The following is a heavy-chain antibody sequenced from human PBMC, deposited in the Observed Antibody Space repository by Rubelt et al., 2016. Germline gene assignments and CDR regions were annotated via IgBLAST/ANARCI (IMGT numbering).Heavy chain of an antibody. CDR3: ASRDLNREPAAEFDP. J-gene: IGHJ5*02. CDR1: GASISGYY. CDR2: INHSGST. V-gene: IGHV4-34*10. Sequence: QVQLQESGPGLVKPSETLSLTCTVSGASISGYYWSWIRQPPGKGLEWIGEINHSGSTNYNPSLKSRVTISVDTSKNQFSLKLSSVTAADTAVYYCASRDLNREPAAEFDPWGQGTLVTVSS. D-gene: IGHD2-2*01.